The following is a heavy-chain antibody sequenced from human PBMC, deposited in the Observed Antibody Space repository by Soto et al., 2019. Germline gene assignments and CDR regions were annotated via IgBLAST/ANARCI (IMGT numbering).Heavy chain of an antibody. CDR3: AKSWYEVQYFDW. J-gene: IGHJ4*02. V-gene: IGHV3-23*01. D-gene: IGHD1-1*01. Sequence: GGSLRLSCAASGFTFSSYSMNWVRQAPGKGLEWVSAISGSGGSTYYADSVKGRFTISRDNSKNTLYLQMNSLRAEDTAVYYCAKSWYEVQYFDWWGQGTLVPVSS. CDR1: GFTFSSYS. CDR2: ISGSGGST.